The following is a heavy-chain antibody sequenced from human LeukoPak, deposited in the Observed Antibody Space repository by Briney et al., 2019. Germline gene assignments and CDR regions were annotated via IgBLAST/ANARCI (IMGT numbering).Heavy chain of an antibody. D-gene: IGHD6-19*01. CDR3: ARGWDSSGWFDY. CDR2: INHSGST. V-gene: IGHV4-34*01. J-gene: IGHJ4*02. CDR1: GGSFSGYY. Sequence: PSETLSLTCAVYGGSFSGYYWSWIRQPSGKGLEWIGEINHSGSTNYNPSLKSRVTISVDTSKNQFSLKLSSVTAADTAVYYCARGWDSSGWFDYWGQGTLVTVSS.